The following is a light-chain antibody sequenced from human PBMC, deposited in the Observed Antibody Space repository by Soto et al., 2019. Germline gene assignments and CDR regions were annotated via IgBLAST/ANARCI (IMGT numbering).Light chain of an antibody. V-gene: IGLV2-14*01. CDR2: EVS. J-gene: IGLJ2*01. CDR3: QSYDSSLSGTYVV. Sequence: QSVLTQPASVSGSPGQSITISCTGTSSDVGGYNYVSWYQQHPGKAPKLMIYEVSNRPSGVSNRFSGSKSGNTASLAITGLQGEDEADYYCQSYDSSLSGTYVVFGGGTKVTVL. CDR1: SSDVGGYNY.